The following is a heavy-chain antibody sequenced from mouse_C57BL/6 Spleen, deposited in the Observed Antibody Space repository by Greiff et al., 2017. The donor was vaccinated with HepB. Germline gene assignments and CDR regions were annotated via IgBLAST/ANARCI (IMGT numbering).Heavy chain of an antibody. CDR1: GFTFSDYG. CDR3: ARFGWYFDV. CDR2: ISSGSSTI. J-gene: IGHJ1*03. V-gene: IGHV5-17*01. Sequence: EVKVVESGGGLVKPGGSLKLSCAASGFTFSDYGMHWVRQAPEKGLEWVAYISSGSSTIYYADTVKGRFTISRDNAKNTLFLQMTSLRSEDTAMYYCARFGWYFDVWGTGTTVTVSS.